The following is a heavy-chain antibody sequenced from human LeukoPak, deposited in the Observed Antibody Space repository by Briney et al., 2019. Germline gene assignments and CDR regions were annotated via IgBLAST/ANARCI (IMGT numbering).Heavy chain of an antibody. V-gene: IGHV3-20*04. D-gene: IGHD3-22*01. CDR3: ARGPRGTYYYDSSGYYYY. J-gene: IGHJ4*02. Sequence: GGSLRLSCAASGFTFYDYGMSWVRQAPGKGLEWVSGINWNGGSTGYADSVKGRFTISRDNAKNSLYLQMNSLRAEDTALYYCARGPRGTYYYDSSGYYYYWGQGTLVTVSS. CDR1: GFTFYDYG. CDR2: INWNGGST.